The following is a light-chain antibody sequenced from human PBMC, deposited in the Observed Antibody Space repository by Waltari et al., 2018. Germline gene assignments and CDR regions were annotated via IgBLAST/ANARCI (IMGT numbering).Light chain of an antibody. Sequence: QSALTQPASVSGSPGQSITISCAGTSSDVGGCTYVSWSQQHPGKAPKRMIYEVSNRPSGVSNRFSGSKSGNTASLTISGLQAEDEADYYCSSYTSSSTLDWVFGGGTKLTVL. CDR2: EVS. V-gene: IGLV2-14*01. CDR1: SSDVGGCTY. J-gene: IGLJ3*02. CDR3: SSYTSSSTLDWV.